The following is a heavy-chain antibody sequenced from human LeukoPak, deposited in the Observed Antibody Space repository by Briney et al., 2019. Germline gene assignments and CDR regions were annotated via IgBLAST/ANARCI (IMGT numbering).Heavy chain of an antibody. CDR3: ARDLHGYCSGGSCYSGGWFDP. Sequence: PSETLSLTCTVSGGSISSSSYYWGWIRQPPGKGLAWIGTIYYNGNTYYNPSLKSRVTVSVDTSKNQFSLKLTSVTAADTDVYYCARDLHGYCSGGSCYSGGWFDPWGQGTLVTVSS. CDR1: GGSISSSSYY. D-gene: IGHD2-15*01. V-gene: IGHV4-39*07. CDR2: IYYNGNT. J-gene: IGHJ5*02.